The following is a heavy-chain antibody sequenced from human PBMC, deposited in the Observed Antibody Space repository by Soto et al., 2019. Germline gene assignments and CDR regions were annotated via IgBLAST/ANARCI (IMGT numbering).Heavy chain of an antibody. Sequence: QLQLQESGSGLVKPSQTLSLTCAVSGGSISSGGYSWSWIRPPPGKGLEWIGYIYHRGSTYYHPSLKRRVTPSADRAKNQFSLKLSSVTAADTGGYCCGSSFPRWFAFYYGMDVWGQGTTVTVSS. CDR2: IYHRGST. CDR3: GSSFPRWFAFYYGMDV. D-gene: IGHD2-15*01. CDR1: GGSISSGGYS. V-gene: IGHV4-30-2*01. J-gene: IGHJ6*02.